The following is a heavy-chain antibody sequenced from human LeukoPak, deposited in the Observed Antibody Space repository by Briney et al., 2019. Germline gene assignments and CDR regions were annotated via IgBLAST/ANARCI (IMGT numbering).Heavy chain of an antibody. Sequence: GGSLRLSCAASGFTFTTYGMSWVRQAPGKGLEWVSAISTSGSSTYYADSVKGRFTISRDNSKNTLYLQMNSLRAGDTAVYYCAKAMGATLFDYWGQGTLVTVSS. CDR3: AKAMGATLFDY. D-gene: IGHD1-26*01. J-gene: IGHJ4*02. V-gene: IGHV3-23*01. CDR1: GFTFTTYG. CDR2: ISTSGSST.